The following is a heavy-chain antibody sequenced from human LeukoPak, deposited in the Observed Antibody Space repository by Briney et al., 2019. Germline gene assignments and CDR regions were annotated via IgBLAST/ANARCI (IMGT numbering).Heavy chain of an antibody. V-gene: IGHV1-8*01. CDR2: MNPNSGNT. Sequence: ASVKVSCKASGYTFTSYDINWVRQATGQGLEWMGWMNPNSGNTGYAQKFQGRVTMTRNTSISTAYMELSSLRSEDTAVYYCARVSPPSSTSCYTKRRSLRLCQNDAFDIWGQGTMVTVSS. CDR1: GYTFTSYD. D-gene: IGHD2-2*02. CDR3: ARVSPPSSTSCYTKRRSLRLCQNDAFDI. J-gene: IGHJ3*02.